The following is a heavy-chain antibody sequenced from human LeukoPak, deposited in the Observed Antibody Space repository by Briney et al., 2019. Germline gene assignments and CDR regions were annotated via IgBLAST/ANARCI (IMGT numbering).Heavy chain of an antibody. V-gene: IGHV3-72*01. CDR2: SRNKANSYTT. J-gene: IGHJ4*02. D-gene: IGHD4-17*01. CDR3: ARDLLMTTVDY. Sequence: PGGSLRLSCAASGFTFSDHYVDWVRQAPGKGLEWVGRSRNKANSYTTLYAASVKGRFTISRDDSKNSVYLQMSSLKTEDTAVYYCARDLLMTTVDYWGQGTLVSVSS. CDR1: GFTFSDHY.